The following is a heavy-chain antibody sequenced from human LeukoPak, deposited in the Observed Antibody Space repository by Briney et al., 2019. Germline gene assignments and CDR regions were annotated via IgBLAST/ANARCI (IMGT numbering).Heavy chain of an antibody. Sequence: GSLRLSFAASGFTFSSYAMSWVRPAPGKGLEWISAISGSGGSTYYADSVKGRFTISRDNSKNTLYLQMNSLRAEDTAVYYCAKDSIGYCSSTSCYTDFDYWGQGTLVTVSS. CDR2: ISGSGGST. CDR3: AKDSIGYCSSTSCYTDFDY. D-gene: IGHD2-2*02. CDR1: GFTFSSYA. V-gene: IGHV3-23*01. J-gene: IGHJ4*02.